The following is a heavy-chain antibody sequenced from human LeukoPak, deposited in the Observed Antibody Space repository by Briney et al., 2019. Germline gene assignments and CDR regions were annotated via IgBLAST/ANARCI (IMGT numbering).Heavy chain of an antibody. CDR2: INPKSGGT. CDR3: ARGFRGLRFLEWLLYFDY. CDR1: GYTFTDYF. J-gene: IGHJ4*02. V-gene: IGHV1-2*02. Sequence: ASVKVSCKASGYTFTDYFMNWVRQAPGQGLEWMGWINPKSGGTVYAQKFQGRVTMTRDTSISTAYMELSRLRSDDTAVYYCARGFRGLRFLEWLLYFDYWGQGTLVTVSS. D-gene: IGHD3-3*01.